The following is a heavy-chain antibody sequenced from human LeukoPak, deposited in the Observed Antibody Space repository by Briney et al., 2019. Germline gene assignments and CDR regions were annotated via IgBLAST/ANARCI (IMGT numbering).Heavy chain of an antibody. Sequence: GGSLRLSCAASGFTFSSYAMSWVRQAPGKGLEWVASIKQDGGEKSYVDSVKGRFTISRDNPKNSLYLQMSSLRAEDTAVYYCARDGTAAGLYFDLWGQGTLVTVSS. CDR3: ARDGTAAGLYFDL. J-gene: IGHJ4*01. CDR1: GFTFSSYA. D-gene: IGHD6-13*01. CDR2: IKQDGGEK. V-gene: IGHV3-7*01.